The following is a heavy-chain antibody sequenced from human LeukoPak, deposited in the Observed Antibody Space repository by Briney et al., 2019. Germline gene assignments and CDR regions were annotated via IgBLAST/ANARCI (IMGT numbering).Heavy chain of an antibody. J-gene: IGHJ4*02. CDR3: ARAGYCSSTSCLPLRNFDY. Sequence: GGSLRLSCAASGFTFSSYSMNWVRQAPGKGLEWVSSISSSSSYIYYADSVKGRFTISRDNAKNSLYLLMNSLRAEDTAVYYCARAGYCSSTSCLPLRNFDYWGQGTLVAVSS. V-gene: IGHV3-21*01. CDR1: GFTFSSYS. D-gene: IGHD2-2*01. CDR2: ISSSSSYI.